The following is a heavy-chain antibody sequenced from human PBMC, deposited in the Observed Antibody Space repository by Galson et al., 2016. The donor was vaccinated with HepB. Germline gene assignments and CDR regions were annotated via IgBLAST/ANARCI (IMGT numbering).Heavy chain of an antibody. Sequence: SLRLSCPASGFTFTTYWMHCVRQDPEKGLVWVSGINTDGSRTIYADPVRGRFTISRDKAKNTLSLQMNSLRAEDTAVHYCARGGYLTGRNFDYWGQGTLVTVSS. V-gene: IGHV3-74*01. CDR2: INTDGSRT. CDR3: ARGGYLTGRNFDY. CDR1: GFTFTTYW. J-gene: IGHJ4*02. D-gene: IGHD3-9*01.